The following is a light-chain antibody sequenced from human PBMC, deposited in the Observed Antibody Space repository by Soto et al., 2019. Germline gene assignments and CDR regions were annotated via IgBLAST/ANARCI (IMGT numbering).Light chain of an antibody. CDR1: QSVATN. CDR2: GAS. J-gene: IGKJ1*01. V-gene: IGKV3-15*01. CDR3: QQYNNWPQT. Sequence: EIVLTQSPATLSVSPGERVTLSCRASQSVATNLAWYQQRPGQAPRLLIYGASKRAIGLPARFSGSGSGTEFTLTITSLQSEDFAVYYCQQYNNWPQTFGQGTKVDI.